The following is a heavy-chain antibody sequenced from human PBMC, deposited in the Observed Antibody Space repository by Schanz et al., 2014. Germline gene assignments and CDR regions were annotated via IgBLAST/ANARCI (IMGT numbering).Heavy chain of an antibody. CDR2: VSSYDTTV. Sequence: EVQLVESGGGLVQPGGSLRLSCAASGFTFSIHYMSWVRQAPGKGLEWISYVSSYDTTVSYADSVKGRFTISRDNAKNSVYLQMNSLRVEDTAVYYCARYGFRKFGVVYGLAVWGQGTTVTVS. D-gene: IGHD3-3*01. J-gene: IGHJ6*02. CDR3: ARYGFRKFGVVYGLAV. V-gene: IGHV3-48*03. CDR1: GFTFSIHY.